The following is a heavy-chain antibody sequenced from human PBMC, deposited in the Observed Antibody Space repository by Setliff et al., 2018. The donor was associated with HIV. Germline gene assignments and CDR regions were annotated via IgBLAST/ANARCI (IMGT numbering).Heavy chain of an antibody. CDR1: GYLFTGYY. V-gene: IGHV1-2*02. CDR2: INVNSGGT. Sequence: GASVKVSCKASGYLFTGYYMHWVRQAPGQGLEWMGWINVNSGGTKYEQKFQGRVTMTRDTSISTAYMEVSSLRSEDMAVYYCARGLRQNRSNSDVFDVWGQGTVVTVSS. D-gene: IGHD4-4*01. J-gene: IGHJ3*01. CDR3: ARGLRQNRSNSDVFDV.